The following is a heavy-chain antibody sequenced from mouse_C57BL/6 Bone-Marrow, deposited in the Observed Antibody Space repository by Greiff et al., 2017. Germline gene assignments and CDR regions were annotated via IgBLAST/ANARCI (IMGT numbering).Heavy chain of an antibody. D-gene: IGHD4-1*01. J-gene: IGHJ4*01. CDR2: ISNGGGST. CDR1: GFTFSDYY. Sequence: EVKLVESGGGLVQPGGSLKLSCAVSGFTFSDYYMYWVRQTPEKRLEWVAYISNGGGSTYYPDTVKGRFTISRDNAKNTLYLQMSRQKSEDTAMYYCARRGTGAYYSMDYWGQGTSVTVSA. V-gene: IGHV5-12*01. CDR3: ARRGTGAYYSMDY.